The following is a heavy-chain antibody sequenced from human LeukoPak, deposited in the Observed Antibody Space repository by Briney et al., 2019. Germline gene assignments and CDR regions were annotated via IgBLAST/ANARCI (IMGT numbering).Heavy chain of an antibody. CDR1: GFTFSSSA. Sequence: GSLRLSCAASGFTFSSSAMSWVRPAPGKGLEWVSAISNNGGYTYYADSVQGRFTISRDNSMSTLCLQMNSLRAEDTAVYYCAKQLGYCSDGSCYFPYWGQGTLVTVSS. CDR3: AKQLGYCSDGSCYFPY. V-gene: IGHV3-23*01. J-gene: IGHJ4*02. D-gene: IGHD2-15*01. CDR2: ISNNGGYT.